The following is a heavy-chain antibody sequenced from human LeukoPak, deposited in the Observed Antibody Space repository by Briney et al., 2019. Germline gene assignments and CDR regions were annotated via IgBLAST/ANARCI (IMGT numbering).Heavy chain of an antibody. D-gene: IGHD4-17*01. J-gene: IGHJ4*02. CDR2: IFYSGST. CDR1: GGSISTSSYY. CDR3: ARGKIVTTYFDY. V-gene: IGHV4-39*07. Sequence: SETLSLTCTVSGGSISTSSYYWGWIRQPPGKGLEWIGNIFYSGSTYYSPSLKSRVTISLDTSRNQFSLKLNSVTAADTAVYYCARGKIVTTYFDYWGQGTLVTVSS.